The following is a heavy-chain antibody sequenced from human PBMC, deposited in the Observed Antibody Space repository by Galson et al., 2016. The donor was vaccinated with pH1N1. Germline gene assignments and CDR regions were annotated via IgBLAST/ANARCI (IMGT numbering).Heavy chain of an antibody. J-gene: IGHJ4*01. Sequence: SETLSLTCAVSGASFNRYFWSWLRQSPVKGLEWIGEINHAETANYNPSLKSRVRISVDASKKQLTLTLDSVTAADTAIYYFARGSILFRFGSETSYQAIHYFEFWGHGTPVAVSS. V-gene: IGHV4-34*01. D-gene: IGHD3-16*01. CDR3: ARGSILFRFGSETSYQAIHYFEF. CDR2: INHAETA. CDR1: GASFNRYF.